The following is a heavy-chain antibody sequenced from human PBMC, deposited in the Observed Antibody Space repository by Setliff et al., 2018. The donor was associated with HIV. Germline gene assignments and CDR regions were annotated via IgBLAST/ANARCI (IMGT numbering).Heavy chain of an antibody. CDR1: GYRFTDFY. Sequence: ASVKVSCKTFGYRFTDFYVNWVRQAPGQGLEWMGWINPKSGATKNAQKFQGRDTMTRDTSISTVYMELSSLRSEDTAVYYCAGTYYYGSGATRWGQGTLVTVSS. CDR2: INPKSGAT. CDR3: AGTYYYGSGATR. D-gene: IGHD3-10*01. J-gene: IGHJ4*02. V-gene: IGHV1-2*02.